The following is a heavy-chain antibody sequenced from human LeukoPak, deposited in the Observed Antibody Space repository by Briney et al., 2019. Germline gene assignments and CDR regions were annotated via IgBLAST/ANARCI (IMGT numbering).Heavy chain of an antibody. CDR1: GGSFSGYY. Sequence: SETLTLTCAVYGGSFSGYYLGWIRQPPGKGLEWIGTVFYSGKTYYNSSLQSRVTISVDTSKNQFSLRLSSVTPADTAIYYCARLSNDYGDYEGHYWGQGTLVTASP. CDR2: VFYSGKT. J-gene: IGHJ4*02. D-gene: IGHD4-17*01. V-gene: IGHV4-34*12. CDR3: ARLSNDYGDYEGHY.